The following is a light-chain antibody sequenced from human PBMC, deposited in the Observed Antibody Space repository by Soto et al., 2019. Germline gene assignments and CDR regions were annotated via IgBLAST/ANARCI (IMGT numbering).Light chain of an antibody. J-gene: IGLJ3*02. V-gene: IGLV2-14*01. CDR3: SSYTRGSTWV. CDR2: EVS. CDR1: SSDVGGYNY. Sequence: QSALTQPASVSGSPGQSITISCTGTSSDVGGYNYVSWYQQHPGKATKLIIYEVSNRPSGVSNRFSGSKSGNTASLTNSGLQDEDEADYYCSSYTRGSTWVFGGGTELTVL.